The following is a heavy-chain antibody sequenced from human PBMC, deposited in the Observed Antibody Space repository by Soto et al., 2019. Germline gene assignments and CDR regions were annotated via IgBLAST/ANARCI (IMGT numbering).Heavy chain of an antibody. CDR2: ISSSSSTI. J-gene: IGHJ4*02. CDR3: CMTTVTTTFRY. Sequence: GGSLRLSCAASGFTFSSYSMNWVRQAPGKGLEWVSYISSSSSTIYYADSVKGRFTISRDNAKNSLYLQMNSLRAEDTAVYYCCMTTVTTTFRYWGQGTLVTVSS. CDR1: GFTFSSYS. V-gene: IGHV3-48*01. D-gene: IGHD4-17*01.